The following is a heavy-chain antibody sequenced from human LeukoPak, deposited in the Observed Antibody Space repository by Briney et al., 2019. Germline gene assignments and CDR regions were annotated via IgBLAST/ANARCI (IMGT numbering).Heavy chain of an antibody. CDR3: ARAPGIAVAGSYWYFDL. Sequence: GGSLRLSCAASGFTFSSYDMHWVRQATGKGLEWVSAIGTAGDTYYPSSVKGRFTISRENAKNSLYLQMNSLRAGDTAVYYCARAPGIAVAGSYWYFDLWGRGTLVTVSS. J-gene: IGHJ2*01. D-gene: IGHD6-19*01. CDR1: GFTFSSYD. V-gene: IGHV3-13*04. CDR2: IGTAGDT.